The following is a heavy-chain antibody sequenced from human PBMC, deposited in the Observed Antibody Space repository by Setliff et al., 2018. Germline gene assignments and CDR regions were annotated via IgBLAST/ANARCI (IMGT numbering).Heavy chain of an antibody. V-gene: IGHV3-11*04. CDR2: ISSSGNTI. CDR3: ARVGLEDRDYYQHFDY. Sequence: GGSLRLSCAASGFTFSTYWMSWIRQAPGKGLEWVSYISSSGNTIYYADSVKGRFTISRDNAKNSLYLQMNSLRAEDTAVYYCARVGLEDRDYYQHFDYWGQGTLVTVSS. D-gene: IGHD3-22*01. J-gene: IGHJ4*02. CDR1: GFTFSTYW.